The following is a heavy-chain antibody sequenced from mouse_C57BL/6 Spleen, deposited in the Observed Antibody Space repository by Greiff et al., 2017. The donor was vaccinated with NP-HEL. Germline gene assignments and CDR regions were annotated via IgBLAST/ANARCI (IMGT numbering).Heavy chain of an antibody. D-gene: IGHD1-1*01. CDR2: INPSSGYT. J-gene: IGHJ3*01. CDR1: GYTFTSYT. V-gene: IGHV1-4*01. CDR3: AREDYGSSYPFAY. Sequence: VQLQQSGAELARPGASVKMSCKASGYTFTSYTMHWVKQRPGQGLEWIGYINPSSGYTKYNQKFKDKATLTADKSSSTAYMQLSSLTSEDSAVYYCAREDYGSSYPFAYWGQGTLVTVSA.